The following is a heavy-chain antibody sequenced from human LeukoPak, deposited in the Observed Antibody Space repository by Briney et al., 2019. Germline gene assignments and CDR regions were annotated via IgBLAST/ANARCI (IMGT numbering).Heavy chain of an antibody. V-gene: IGHV1-2*02. J-gene: IGHJ4*02. CDR1: GYTFTGYN. Sequence: ASVKVSCKTSGYTFTGYNMHWLRQAPGQGLEWMGWINPNSGDTNYAQKFQGRVTMTRDTSINTAYMELSRLRSDDTAVYYCAPTRVSYFDYWGQGTLVTVSS. D-gene: IGHD3-10*01. CDR3: APTRVSYFDY. CDR2: INPNSGDT.